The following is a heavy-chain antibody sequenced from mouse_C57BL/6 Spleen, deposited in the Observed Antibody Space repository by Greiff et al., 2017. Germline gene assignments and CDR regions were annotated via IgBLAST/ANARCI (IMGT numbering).Heavy chain of an antibody. CDR1: GYAFSSSW. J-gene: IGHJ4*01. V-gene: IGHV1-82*01. CDR2: IYPGDGDT. Sequence: VKLMESGPELVKPGASVKISCKASGYAFSSSWMNWVKQRPGKGLEWIGRIYPGDGDTNYNGKFKGEATLTADKSSSTAYMQLSSLTSEDSAVYFCARKGQLVGAMDYWGQGTSVTVSS. CDR3: ARKGQLVGAMDY. D-gene: IGHD3-1*01.